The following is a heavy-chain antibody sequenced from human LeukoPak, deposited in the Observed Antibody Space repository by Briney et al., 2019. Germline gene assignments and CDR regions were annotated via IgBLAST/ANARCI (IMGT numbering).Heavy chain of an antibody. CDR2: IYNSGST. CDR1: GYSISSGYY. V-gene: IGHV4-38-2*02. Sequence: SETLSLTCTVSGYSISSGYYWGWIRQPPGKGLEWIGSIYNSGSTYYNPSLKSRVTISVDTSKNQFSLKLSSVTAADTAVYYCARAYHSSWYLNWFDPWGQGTLATVSS. J-gene: IGHJ5*02. CDR3: ARAYHSSWYLNWFDP. D-gene: IGHD6-13*01.